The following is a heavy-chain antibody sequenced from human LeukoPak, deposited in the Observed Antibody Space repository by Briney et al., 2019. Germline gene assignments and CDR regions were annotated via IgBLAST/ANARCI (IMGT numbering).Heavy chain of an antibody. D-gene: IGHD6-19*01. J-gene: IGHJ4*02. V-gene: IGHV1-8*01. CDR2: MNPNSGNT. Sequence: SVKVSCKASGYTFTSYDINWVRQATGQGLEWMGWMNPNSGNTGYAQKFQGRVTMTRNTSISTAYMELSSLRSEDTAAYYCARGRAVAGPFGYWGQGTLVTVSS. CDR3: ARGRAVAGPFGY. CDR1: GYTFTSYD.